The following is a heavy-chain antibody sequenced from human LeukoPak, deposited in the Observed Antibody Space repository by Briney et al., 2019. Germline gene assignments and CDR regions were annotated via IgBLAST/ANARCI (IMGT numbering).Heavy chain of an antibody. CDR3: ARGADILTGYYGMDV. D-gene: IGHD3-9*01. CDR2: IIPIFGTA. V-gene: IGHV1-69*13. Sequence: ASVKVSCKASGGTFSSYAISWVRQAPGQGLEWMGGIIPIFGTANYAQKFQGRVTITADESTSTAYMELGSQRSEDTAVYYCARGADILTGYYGMDVWGQGTTVTVSS. J-gene: IGHJ6*02. CDR1: GGTFSSYA.